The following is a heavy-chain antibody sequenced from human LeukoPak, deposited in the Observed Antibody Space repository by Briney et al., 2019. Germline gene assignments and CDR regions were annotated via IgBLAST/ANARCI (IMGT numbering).Heavy chain of an antibody. CDR1: GFTFSSYG. Sequence: GGSLRLSCAASGFTFSSYGMRWVRQAPGKGLEWVAVIWYDGSNKYYADSVKGRFTISRDNSKNTLYLQMNSLRAEDTAVYYCARELLYYDSSGYYFKANNNWFDPWGQGTLVTVSS. CDR3: ARELLYYDSSGYYFKANNNWFDP. V-gene: IGHV3-33*01. CDR2: IWYDGSNK. D-gene: IGHD3-22*01. J-gene: IGHJ5*02.